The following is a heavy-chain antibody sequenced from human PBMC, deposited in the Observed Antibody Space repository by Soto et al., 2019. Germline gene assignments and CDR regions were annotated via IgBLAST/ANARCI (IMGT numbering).Heavy chain of an antibody. CDR3: ARVRRCSGGSCYVYYYYYMDV. CDR1: GGSISSGGYY. V-gene: IGHV4-31*03. D-gene: IGHD2-15*01. Sequence: QVQLQESGPGLVKPSQTLSLTCTVSGGSISSGGYYWSWIRQHPGKGLEWLGYIYYSGSTYYNPSLTSRVTISVDTSKNQFSLKLSSVTAADTAVYYCARVRRCSGGSCYVYYYYYMDVWGKGTTVTVSS. CDR2: IYYSGST. J-gene: IGHJ6*03.